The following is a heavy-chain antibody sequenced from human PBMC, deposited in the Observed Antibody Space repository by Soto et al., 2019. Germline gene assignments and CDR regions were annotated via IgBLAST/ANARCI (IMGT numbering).Heavy chain of an antibody. V-gene: IGHV1-46*01. J-gene: IGHJ6*02. CDR1: GYTFTSYY. D-gene: IGHD2-15*01. CDR2: INPSGGST. Sequence: GASVKVSCKASGYTFTSYYMHWVRQAPGQGLEWMGIINPSGGSTSYAQKFQGRVTMTRDTSTSTVYMELSSLRSEDTAVYYCARVLGYCSGGSCYSFRDYYYGMNVWGQGTTVTVSS. CDR3: ARVLGYCSGGSCYSFRDYYYGMNV.